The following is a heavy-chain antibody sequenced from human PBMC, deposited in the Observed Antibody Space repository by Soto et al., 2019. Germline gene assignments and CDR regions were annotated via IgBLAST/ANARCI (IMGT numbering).Heavy chain of an antibody. V-gene: IGHV3-30-3*01. Sequence: PVGSMRLCSAALGFRCSSYARHWVRQATGKGLEWVAVISYDGSNKYYADSVKGRFTISRDNSKNTLYLQMNSLRAEDTAEYYCARPSTFDYWGQGALVTVSS. CDR1: GFRCSSYA. CDR3: ARPSTFDY. J-gene: IGHJ4*02. D-gene: IGHD6-6*01. CDR2: ISYDGSNK.